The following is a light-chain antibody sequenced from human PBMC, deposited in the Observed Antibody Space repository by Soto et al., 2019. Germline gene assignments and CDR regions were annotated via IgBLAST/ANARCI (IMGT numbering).Light chain of an antibody. CDR1: SSDVGAYNY. V-gene: IGLV2-14*01. CDR3: SSYTRSSTGV. Sequence: QSALTQPASVSGSPGQSITISCTGTSSDVGAYNYVSWYQQHPGNAPKLIIYEVSNRPSGVSNRFSGSKSDNTASLTISGLQAEDEADYYCSSYTRSSTGVFGGGTKLTVL. CDR2: EVS. J-gene: IGLJ3*02.